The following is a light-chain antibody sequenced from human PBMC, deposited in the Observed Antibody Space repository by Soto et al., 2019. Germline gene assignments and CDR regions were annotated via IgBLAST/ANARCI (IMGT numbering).Light chain of an antibody. CDR1: RTIVSY. Sequence: DIQLTQSPSSRSASVGDGVTITCRASRTIVSYLNWYQQKPGKPPKLLIYRATGVPDRFSGSGSGTDFTLTISRLEPEDSAVYYCQQYDSSPWTFGQGTKVDIK. J-gene: IGKJ1*01. V-gene: IGKV1-39*01. CDR3: QQYDSSPWT.